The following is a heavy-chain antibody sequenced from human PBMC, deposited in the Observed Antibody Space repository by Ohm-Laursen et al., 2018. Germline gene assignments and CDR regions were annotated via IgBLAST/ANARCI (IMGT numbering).Heavy chain of an antibody. CDR3: ARVEGRYYYYYGMDV. D-gene: IGHD3-3*01. CDR1: GFTFSDFY. Sequence: SLRLSCAASGFTFSDFYMSWIRQAPGKGLEWVSSVSSRDNAIFYAGSVMGRFTISRDNAKNTLYLQMNSLRAEDTAVYYCARVEGRYYYYYGMDVWGQGTTVTVSS. J-gene: IGHJ6*02. CDR2: VSSRDNAI. V-gene: IGHV3-11*04.